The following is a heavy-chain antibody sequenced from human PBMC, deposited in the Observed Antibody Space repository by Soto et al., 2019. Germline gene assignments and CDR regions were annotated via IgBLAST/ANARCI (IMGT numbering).Heavy chain of an antibody. V-gene: IGHV3-33*01. J-gene: IGHJ4*02. CDR3: ARGTTRLRYFDWLSPVYPPLNTHEPFDY. D-gene: IGHD3-9*01. Sequence: QVQLVESGGGVVQPGRSLRLSCAASGFTFSSYGMHWVRQAPGKGLEWVAVIWYDGSNKYYADSVKGRFTISRDNSKNTLYLQMNSLRAEDTAVYYCARGTTRLRYFDWLSPVYPPLNTHEPFDYWGQGTLVTVSS. CDR2: IWYDGSNK. CDR1: GFTFSSYG.